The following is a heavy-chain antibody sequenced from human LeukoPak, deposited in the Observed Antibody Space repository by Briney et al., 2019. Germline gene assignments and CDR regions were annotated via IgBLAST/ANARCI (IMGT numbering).Heavy chain of an antibody. CDR1: GFTFSSNW. CDR2: IKPDGSAE. CDR3: ARANNSSWHN. D-gene: IGHD6-13*01. Sequence: GGSLRLSCATSGFTFSSNWMSWVRHAPGRGLEWVANIKPDGSAEYYAASEKGRFTVSRDNAKNSLYLQMNSLRAEDTAVYYCARANNSSWHNWGQGTLVTVSS. V-gene: IGHV3-7*01. J-gene: IGHJ4*02.